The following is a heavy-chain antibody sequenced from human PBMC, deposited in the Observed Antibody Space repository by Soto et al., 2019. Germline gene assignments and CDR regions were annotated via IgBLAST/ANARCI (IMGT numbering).Heavy chain of an antibody. CDR1: GGTFSSYA. D-gene: IGHD2-2*01. CDR2: IIPIFGTA. Sequence: QVQLVQSGAEVKKPGSSVKVSCKASGGTFSSYAISWVRQAPGQGREWMGGIIPIFGTANYAQKLQGRVTITADESTSTAYMELSSLRSEDTAVYYCARDPYEYQPHYYYYGMDVWGQGTTVTVSS. J-gene: IGHJ6*02. CDR3: ARDPYEYQPHYYYYGMDV. V-gene: IGHV1-69*01.